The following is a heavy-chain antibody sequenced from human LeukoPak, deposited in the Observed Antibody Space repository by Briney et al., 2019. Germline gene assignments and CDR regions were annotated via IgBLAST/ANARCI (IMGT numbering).Heavy chain of an antibody. J-gene: IGHJ4*02. Sequence: ASETLSLTCTVSGGSISSSSYYWGWIRQPPGKGLEWIGSMYSSGSTYYNPSLKSRVTISVDTSKNQFSLKLSSVTAADTAVYYCARSGSGYLRYYFDHWGQGTLVTVSS. V-gene: IGHV4-39*07. CDR3: ARSGSGYLRYYFDH. CDR1: GGSISSSSYY. D-gene: IGHD5-12*01. CDR2: MYSSGST.